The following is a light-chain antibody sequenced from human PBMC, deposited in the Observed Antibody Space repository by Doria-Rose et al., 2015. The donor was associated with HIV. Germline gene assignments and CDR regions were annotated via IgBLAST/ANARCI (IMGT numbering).Light chain of an antibody. CDR2: WAS. J-gene: IGKJ3*01. CDR3: QQYYDTPS. V-gene: IGKV4-1*01. CDR1: QSLLYTSKNY. Sequence: VLTQPPESLGMPLGERATLNCKSNQSLLYTSKNYLAWYQQKPGQPPKLLIYWASTRQSGVPAQFSGSGSGTDFTLTISSLEAEDVAVYYCQQYYDTPSFGPGTTVDIK.